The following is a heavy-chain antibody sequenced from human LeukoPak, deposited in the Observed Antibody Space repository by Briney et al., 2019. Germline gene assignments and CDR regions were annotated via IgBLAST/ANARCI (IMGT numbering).Heavy chain of an antibody. CDR3: ARGRGSGWYGSDNWFDP. J-gene: IGHJ5*02. Sequence: GGSLRLSCAASGFTFSSYWMSWVRQAPGKGLEGVAHINQDGSEKYYVDSVKGRFTISRDNAKNSLYLQMNSLRAEDTAVYYCARGRGSGWYGSDNWFDPWGQGTLVTVSS. D-gene: IGHD6-19*01. CDR2: INQDGSEK. CDR1: GFTFSSYW. V-gene: IGHV3-7*01.